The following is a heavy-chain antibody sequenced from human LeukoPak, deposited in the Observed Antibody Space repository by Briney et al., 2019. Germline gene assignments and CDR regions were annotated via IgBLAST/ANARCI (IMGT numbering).Heavy chain of an antibody. CDR1: GGSISSYY. D-gene: IGHD3-10*01. Sequence: KSSETLSLTCTVSGGSISSYYWSWIRQPPGKGLEWIGYIYYSGSTNYNPSLKSRVTISVDTSKNQFSLKLSSVTAADTAVYYCARGGYGSGSYYNWWFDPWGQGTLVTVSS. V-gene: IGHV4-59*08. CDR3: ARGGYGSGSYYNWWFDP. CDR2: IYYSGST. J-gene: IGHJ5*02.